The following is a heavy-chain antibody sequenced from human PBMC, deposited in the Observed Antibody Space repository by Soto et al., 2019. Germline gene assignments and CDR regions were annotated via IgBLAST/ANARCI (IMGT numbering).Heavy chain of an antibody. J-gene: IGHJ4*02. CDR1: GFTLSGSA. CDR2: IRSKAFSYAT. V-gene: IGHV3-73*01. Sequence: GALRLSCAASGFTLSGSAMHWVRQASGKGLEWVGRIRSKAFSYATAYAASVKGRFTISRDDSKNTAYLQMTSLKTEDTAVYYCTRLDISGNYYDYWGQGTLVTVSS. CDR3: TRLDISGNYYDY. D-gene: IGHD3-22*01.